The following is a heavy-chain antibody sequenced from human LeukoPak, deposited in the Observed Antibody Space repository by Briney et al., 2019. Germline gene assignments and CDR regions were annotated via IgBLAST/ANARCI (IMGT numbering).Heavy chain of an antibody. V-gene: IGHV1-2*02. CDR1: GYTFTGYY. D-gene: IGHD2-15*01. Sequence: ASVKVSCKASGYTFTGYYMHWVRQAPGQGLEWMGWINPNSGGTNYAQKFQGRVTMTRDTSISTAYMELSRLRSDDTAVYYCARDMRSYSGGIDAFDIWGQGTMVTVSS. CDR2: INPNSGGT. J-gene: IGHJ3*02. CDR3: ARDMRSYSGGIDAFDI.